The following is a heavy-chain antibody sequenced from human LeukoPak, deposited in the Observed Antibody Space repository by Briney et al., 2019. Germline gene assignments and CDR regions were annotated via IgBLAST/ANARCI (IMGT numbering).Heavy chain of an antibody. CDR3: AREEPHDAFDI. J-gene: IGHJ3*02. V-gene: IGHV4-59*12. CDR2: IYYSGST. Sequence: PSETLSLTCTVSGGSISSYYWSWIRQPPGKGLEWIGYIYYSGSTNYNPPLKSRVTISVDTSKNQFSLKLSSVTAADTAVYYCAREEPHDAFDIWGQGTMVTVSS. D-gene: IGHD1-26*01. CDR1: GGSISSYY.